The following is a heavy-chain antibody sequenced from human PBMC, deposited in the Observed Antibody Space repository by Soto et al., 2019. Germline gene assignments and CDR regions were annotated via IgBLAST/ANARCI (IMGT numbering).Heavy chain of an antibody. CDR3: ARYDFWSGYYYYMDV. J-gene: IGHJ6*03. Sequence: SETLSLTCTVSGDSLSRYYWGWVRPPPGKGLEWIGYIYYSGSTNYNPSLKSRVTISVDTPKNQFSLKLSSVTAADTAVYYCARYDFWSGYYYYMDVWGKGTTVTVSS. CDR1: GDSLSRYY. CDR2: IYYSGST. V-gene: IGHV4-59*01. D-gene: IGHD3-3*01.